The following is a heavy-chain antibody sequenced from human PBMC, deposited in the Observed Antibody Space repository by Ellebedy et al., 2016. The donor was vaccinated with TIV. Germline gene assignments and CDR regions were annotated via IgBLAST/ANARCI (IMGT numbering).Heavy chain of an antibody. CDR2: SISHQGET. D-gene: IGHD3-9*01. J-gene: IGHJ4*02. CDR3: ARYTYDILTGDNIRFDN. V-gene: IGHV1-18*04. Sequence: ASVKVSCKTSGYTFSSYGISWVRQAPGQGLEWMGSISHQGETNYLQKLQGRVTMTTDPSTSTVYMELRSLRSDDTAVYYCARYTYDILTGDNIRFDNWGQGTLVTVSS. CDR1: GYTFSSYG.